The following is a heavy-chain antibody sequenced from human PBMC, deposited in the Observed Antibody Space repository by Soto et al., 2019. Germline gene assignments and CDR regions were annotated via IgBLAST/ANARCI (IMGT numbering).Heavy chain of an antibody. J-gene: IGHJ4*02. CDR3: ARAIGWFGELLGGYYFDY. D-gene: IGHD3-10*01. CDR1: GGSISSGGYS. Sequence: QLQLQESGSGLVKPSQILSLTCAVSGGSISSGGYSWSWIRQPPGKGLEWIGYMYHSGSTYYNPSLKSRVTISVDRSKNQFSLKLSSVTAADTAVYYCARAIGWFGELLGGYYFDYWGQGTLVTVSS. CDR2: MYHSGST. V-gene: IGHV4-30-2*01.